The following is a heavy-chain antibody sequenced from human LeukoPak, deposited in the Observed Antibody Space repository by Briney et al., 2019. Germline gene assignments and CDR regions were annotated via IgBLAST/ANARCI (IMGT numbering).Heavy chain of an antibody. CDR3: ARQGFAVRGVIHRPFDS. J-gene: IGHJ4*02. CDR1: GASTSNYY. CDR2: IYYSGST. V-gene: IGHV4-59*01. Sequence: SETLSLTCSVSGASTSNYYWSWIRQPPGKGLEWIGDIYYSGSTNYNPSLQSRVTISVDTSKNQFSLKLSSVTAADTAVYYCARQGFAVRGVIHRPFDSAGQGTLVTVSS. D-gene: IGHD3-10*01.